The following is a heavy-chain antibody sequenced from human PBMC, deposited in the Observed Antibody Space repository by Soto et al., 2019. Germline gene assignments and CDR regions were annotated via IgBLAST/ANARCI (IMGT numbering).Heavy chain of an antibody. CDR2: MNPNRGNT. CDR1: GYTFTSYD. J-gene: IGHJ6*03. D-gene: IGHD6-19*01. V-gene: IGHV1-8*01. Sequence: QVQLVQSGAEVKKPGASVKVSCKASGYTFTSYDINWVRQATGQGLEWMGWMNPNRGNTGYAQKFQGRVTMTRDTSKSTAYMELSSLRSEDTAVYYCARGPGSWYYYYMDVWGKGTKVTVSS. CDR3: ARGPGSWYYYYMDV.